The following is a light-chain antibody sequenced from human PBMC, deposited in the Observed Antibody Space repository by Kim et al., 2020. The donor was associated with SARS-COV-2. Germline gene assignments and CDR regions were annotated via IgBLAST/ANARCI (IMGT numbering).Light chain of an antibody. J-gene: IGLJ2*01. CDR1: NLGGRY. CDR3: QAWDNNAEI. CDR2: QDI. Sequence: SYELTQPPSVSVSPGQTATIPCSGDNLGGRYVSWYQQRPGQTPVLVMYQDIERPSGIPDRFSGSNSGNTATLTISGTQAMDEADYYCQAWDNNAEIFDGG. V-gene: IGLV3-1*01.